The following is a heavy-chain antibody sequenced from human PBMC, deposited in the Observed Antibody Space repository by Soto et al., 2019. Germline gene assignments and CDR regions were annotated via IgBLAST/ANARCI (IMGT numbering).Heavy chain of an antibody. D-gene: IGHD3-10*02. Sequence: GGSLRLSCAASGFTVSINYMKWVRQAPGKGLEWVSVLYSGGSTYYADSVKARFTISRDSSQNTLSLQMNSLTAEDTAVYYCAREVNGRGDFDIWGQGTMVTVSS. CDR3: AREVNGRGDFDI. CDR2: LYSGGST. J-gene: IGHJ3*02. V-gene: IGHV3-53*01. CDR1: GFTVSINY.